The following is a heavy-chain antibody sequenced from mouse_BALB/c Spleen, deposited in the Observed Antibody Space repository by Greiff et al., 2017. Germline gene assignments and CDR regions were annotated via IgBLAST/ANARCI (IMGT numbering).Heavy chain of an antibody. CDR3: ARALYVSSYGDAMDY. CDR2: IWGDGST. J-gene: IGHJ4*01. Sequence: QVQLKESGPGLVAPSQSLSITCTVSGFSLTGYGVNWVRQPPGKGLEWLGMIWGDGSTDYNSALKSRLSISKDNSKSQVFLKMNSLQTDDTARYYCARALYVSSYGDAMDYWGQGTSVTVSS. CDR1: GFSLTGYG. V-gene: IGHV2-6-7*01. D-gene: IGHD1-1*01.